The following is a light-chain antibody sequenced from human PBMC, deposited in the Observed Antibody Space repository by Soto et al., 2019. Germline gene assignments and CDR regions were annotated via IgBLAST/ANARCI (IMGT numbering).Light chain of an antibody. CDR1: SSDVGGYNY. V-gene: IGLV2-14*01. CDR2: DVN. CDR3: SSYTSSSTLVV. J-gene: IGLJ2*01. Sequence: QSALTQHASVSGSPGQTITISCTGTSSDVGGYNYVSWYQQHPGKAPKLMIYDVNNRPSGVSNRFSGSKSGNTASLTISGLQAEDEADYYCSSYTSSSTLVVFGVGTKVTVL.